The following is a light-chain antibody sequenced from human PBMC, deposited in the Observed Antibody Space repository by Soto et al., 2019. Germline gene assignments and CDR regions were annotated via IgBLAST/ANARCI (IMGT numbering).Light chain of an antibody. J-gene: IGKJ4*01. V-gene: IGKV3-15*01. CDR3: QHYNNWLGT. CDR1: QNVISS. Sequence: EIVVTQSPAILSVSPGERVTLSCRASQNVISSLAWYQQKLGQAPRLLIYGASTRATGIPARFSGSGPGTEFILTISSLQSEDFAVYYCQHYNNWLGTFGGGTKVDIK. CDR2: GAS.